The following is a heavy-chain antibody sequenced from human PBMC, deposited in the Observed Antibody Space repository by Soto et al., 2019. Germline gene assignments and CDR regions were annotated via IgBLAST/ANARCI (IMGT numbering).Heavy chain of an antibody. D-gene: IGHD7-27*01. CDR1: CYSISSDYY. CDR2: ISHSGSA. J-gene: IGHJ4*02. V-gene: IGHV4-38-2*01. CDR3: ARGLSGGFDY. Sequence: PSETLSLTCAVSCYSISSDYYWGWIRQPPGKGLEWIGSISHSGSAYYNPSLKTRVTMSVDTSKNQFSLKLSSVTAADTALYYCARGLSGGFDYWGQGTLVTVSS.